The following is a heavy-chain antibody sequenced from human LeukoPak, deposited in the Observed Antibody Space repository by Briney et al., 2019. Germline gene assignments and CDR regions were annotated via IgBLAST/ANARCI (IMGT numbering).Heavy chain of an antibody. Sequence: SETLSLTCTVSGGSISSYYWSWIRQPAGKGLEWIGRIYTSGSTNYNPSLKSRVTMSVDTSKNQFSLKLSSVTAADTAVYYCARADPLGGDYGTFDYWGHVTLVTVSS. CDR1: GGSISSYY. CDR2: IYTSGST. D-gene: IGHD4-17*01. V-gene: IGHV4-4*07. J-gene: IGHJ4*01. CDR3: ARADPLGGDYGTFDY.